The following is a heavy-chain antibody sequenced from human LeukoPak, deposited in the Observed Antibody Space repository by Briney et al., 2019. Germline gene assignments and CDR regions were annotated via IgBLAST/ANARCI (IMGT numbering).Heavy chain of an antibody. CDR3: ARITMSRFDP. Sequence: GGSLRLSCAASGLTVSSNYMSWVRQAPGKGLEWVSVIYGGGTTYYADSVKGRFTISRDNSKNTLYLQMNSLRAEDTTVYYCARITMSRFDPWGQGTLVTVS. V-gene: IGHV3-53*01. CDR2: IYGGGTT. D-gene: IGHD3-10*02. J-gene: IGHJ5*02. CDR1: GLTVSSNY.